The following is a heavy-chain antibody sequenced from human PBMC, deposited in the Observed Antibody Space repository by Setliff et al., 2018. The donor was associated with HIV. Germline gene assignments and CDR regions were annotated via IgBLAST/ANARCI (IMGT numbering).Heavy chain of an antibody. Sequence: GGSLRLSCAASGFIFSSYAMDWVRQAPGKGLEWVAVISYDGSKKYYADSVKGRFTISRDNSKNTLYLQMNRLRVEDTAVYYCAKDGISGGAYPPYYFDYWGHGTLVTVPQ. J-gene: IGHJ4*01. CDR2: ISYDGSKK. D-gene: IGHD2-15*01. CDR1: GFIFSSYA. CDR3: AKDGISGGAYPPYYFDY. V-gene: IGHV3-30*04.